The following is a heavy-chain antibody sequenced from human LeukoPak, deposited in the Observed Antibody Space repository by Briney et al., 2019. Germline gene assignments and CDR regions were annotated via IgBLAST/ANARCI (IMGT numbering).Heavy chain of an antibody. D-gene: IGHD6-13*01. CDR2: INPSGSYT. CDR3: ARVLTLYSSSWFFDY. V-gene: IGHV1-46*01. J-gene: IGHJ4*02. CDR1: GFTFTSYY. Sequence: ASVKVSCKASGFTFTSYYMHWVRQAPGQGLEWMGIINPSGSYTSYAQKFQGRVTMTRDTSTSTVYMELSRLRSDDTAVYYCARVLTLYSSSWFFDYWGQGTLVTVSS.